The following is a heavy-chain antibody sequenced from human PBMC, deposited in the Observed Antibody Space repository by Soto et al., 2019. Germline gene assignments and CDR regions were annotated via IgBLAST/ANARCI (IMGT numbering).Heavy chain of an antibody. CDR3: ATHPPYGPLDH. CDR2: INDSENT. V-gene: IGHV4-34*01. D-gene: IGHD4-17*01. CDR1: GQSFNDQY. Sequence: SETLSLTCAVYGQSFNDQYCSWVRQTPGAGLEWIAEINDSENTNYNSSLKSRVILSVDTSKNQFSLKLTSVTAADTAVYYCATHPPYGPLDHWGQGTLVTVSS. J-gene: IGHJ4*02.